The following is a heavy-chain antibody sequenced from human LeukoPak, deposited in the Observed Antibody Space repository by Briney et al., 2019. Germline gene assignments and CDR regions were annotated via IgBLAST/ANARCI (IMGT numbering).Heavy chain of an antibody. D-gene: IGHD4-17*01. CDR2: IYYSGST. J-gene: IGHJ4*02. V-gene: IGHV4-59*01. CDR3: ARVFKDPGYGDYVFDY. CDR1: GXSISTYY. Sequence: SETLSLTCTVSGXSISTYYWSWIRQPPGKGLEWIGYIYYSGSTNYNPSLKSRVTISVDTSKNQFSLKLSSVTAADTAVYYCARVFKDPGYGDYVFDYWGQGTLVTVSS.